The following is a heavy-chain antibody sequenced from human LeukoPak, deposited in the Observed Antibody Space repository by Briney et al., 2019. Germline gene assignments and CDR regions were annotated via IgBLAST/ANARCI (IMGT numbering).Heavy chain of an antibody. J-gene: IGHJ4*02. CDR1: GFTFSSYA. CDR3: ARDIGDGYNRAGLIDY. V-gene: IGHV3-64*01. CDR2: ISSNGGST. D-gene: IGHD5-24*01. Sequence: PGGSLRLSCAASGFTFSSYAMHWVRQAPGKGLEYVSAISSNGGSTYYANSVKGRFTISRDNSKNTLYLQMGSLRAEDMAVYYCARDIGDGYNRAGLIDYWGQGTLVTVSS.